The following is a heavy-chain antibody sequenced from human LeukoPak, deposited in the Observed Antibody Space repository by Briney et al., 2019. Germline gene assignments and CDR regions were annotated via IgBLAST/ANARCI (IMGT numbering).Heavy chain of an antibody. Sequence: GGSLRLSCAASGFTFSSYGMNWVRQAPGKGLEFVAYISSSGVTIYYADSLKGRFTISRDNAKNSLYLQMNSLRDEDTAVYFCVRANSLMVRGVITYFDSWGQGTLVTVSS. J-gene: IGHJ4*02. CDR1: GFTFSSYG. D-gene: IGHD3-10*01. CDR3: VRANSLMVRGVITYFDS. V-gene: IGHV3-48*02. CDR2: ISSSGVTI.